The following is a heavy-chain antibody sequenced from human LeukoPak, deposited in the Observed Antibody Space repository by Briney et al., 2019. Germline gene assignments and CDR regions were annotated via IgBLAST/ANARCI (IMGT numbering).Heavy chain of an antibody. CDR3: ARGYSSRIDY. CDR2: IYTSGST. CDR1: GGSISSYY. V-gene: IGHV4-4*07. J-gene: IGHJ4*02. Sequence: TSETLSLTCTVSGGSISSYYWRWIRQPAGKGLEWIGRIYTSGSTNYNPSLRSRVTMSVDTSKNQFSLKLSSVTAADTAVYYCARGYSSRIDYWGQGTLVAVSS. D-gene: IGHD6-13*01.